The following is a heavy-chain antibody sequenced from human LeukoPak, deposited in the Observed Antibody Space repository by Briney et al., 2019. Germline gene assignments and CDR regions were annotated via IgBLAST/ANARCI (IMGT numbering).Heavy chain of an antibody. D-gene: IGHD3-22*01. CDR2: ISAYNGNT. Sequence: ASVKVSCKASGYTFTSYGINWVRQAPGQGLEWMGWISAYNGNTNYAQKLQGRVTMTTDTSTSTAYMELRSLRSDDTAVYYCARGSYYDSSGYYPAWGQGTLVTVSS. CDR1: GYTFTSYG. CDR3: ARGSYYDSSGYYPA. V-gene: IGHV1-18*01. J-gene: IGHJ5*02.